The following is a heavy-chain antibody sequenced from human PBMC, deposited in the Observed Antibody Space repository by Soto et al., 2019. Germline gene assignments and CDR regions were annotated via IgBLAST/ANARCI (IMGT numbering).Heavy chain of an antibody. CDR1: GFTFSSYS. CDR2: ISSSSSYI. J-gene: IGHJ5*02. V-gene: IGHV3-21*01. CDR3: AREDQGYSYGYGSGWFDP. D-gene: IGHD5-18*01. Sequence: LRLSCAASGFTFSSYSMNWVRQAPGKGLEWVSSISSSSSYIYYADSVKGRFTISRDNAKNSLYLQMNSLRAEDTAVYYCAREDQGYSYGYGSGWFDPWGQGTLVTVSS.